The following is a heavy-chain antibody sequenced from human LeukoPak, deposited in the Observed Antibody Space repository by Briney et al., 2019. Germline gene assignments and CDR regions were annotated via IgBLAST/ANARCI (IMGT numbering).Heavy chain of an antibody. CDR3: ARGLGIAAAGTSRWFDP. CDR1: VGSFSGYY. J-gene: IGHJ5*02. V-gene: IGHV4-34*01. CDR2: SNHSGST. D-gene: IGHD6-13*01. Sequence: SETLSLTCAVDVGSFSGYYWSWIRQPAGKGLEWIRESNHSGSTNYNPSLKSRVTISVDTSKNQFSLKLSSVTAADTAVYYCARGLGIAAAGTSRWFDPWGQGTLVTVSS.